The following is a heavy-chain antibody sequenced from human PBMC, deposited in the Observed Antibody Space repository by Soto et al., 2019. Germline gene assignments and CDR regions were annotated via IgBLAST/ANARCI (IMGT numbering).Heavy chain of an antibody. CDR3: ARRGCVKGVSYNSYDM. J-gene: IGHJ3*02. V-gene: IGHV3-33*03. CDR1: GFTFSDFG. Sequence: QVQLVESGGGVGQPGRSLRLSCAVSGFTFSDFGMHWVRQAPGKGLERVALIWYHGGNEEYADSVKGRFSISRDNSKNTLYLQMDSLRAEDTAVYYCARRGCVKGVSYNSYDMWGQGTMVTVSS. D-gene: IGHD2-8*01. CDR2: IWYHGGNE.